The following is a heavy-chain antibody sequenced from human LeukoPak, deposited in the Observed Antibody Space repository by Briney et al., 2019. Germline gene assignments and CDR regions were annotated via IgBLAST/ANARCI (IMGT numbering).Heavy chain of an antibody. CDR2: FIPILDTA. Sequence: AAVKVSCKASGVTFSDYALNWVRQAPGQGLEWMGVFIPILDTANSTQKFQGRLTITADKSTNTVYMELSSLRFDDTAVYFCAGIPVFGVVLHQEPVWGKGTTVTVSS. V-gene: IGHV1-69*10. CDR1: GVTFSDYA. D-gene: IGHD3-3*01. CDR3: AGIPVFGVVLHQEPV. J-gene: IGHJ6*03.